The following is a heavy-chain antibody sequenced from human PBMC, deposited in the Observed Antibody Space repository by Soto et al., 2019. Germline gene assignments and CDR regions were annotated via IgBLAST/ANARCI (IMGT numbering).Heavy chain of an antibody. CDR3: ARARWMATDLDY. V-gene: IGHV1-46*01. J-gene: IGHJ4*02. Sequence: GASVKVSCKASGYSFTTYYIHWVRQAPGQGLEWMGLINPSSSTTTYAQKFQGRITMTRDTSASTVYMEVSSLRSEDAAVYYCARARWMATDLDYWGPGILVTVSS. CDR2: INPSSSTT. CDR1: GYSFTTYY. D-gene: IGHD5-12*01.